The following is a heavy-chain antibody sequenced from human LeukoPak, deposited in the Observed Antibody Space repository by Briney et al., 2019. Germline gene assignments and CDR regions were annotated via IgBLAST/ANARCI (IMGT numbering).Heavy chain of an antibody. CDR2: IYHSGST. D-gene: IGHD2-8*01. CDR1: GYSISSGYY. Sequence: SETLSLTCTVSGYSISSGYYWGWIRQPPGKGLEWIGSIYHSGSTYYNPSLKSRVTISVDTSKNQFSPKLSSVTAADTAVYYCARIARNCTNGVCQNTGFDYWGQGTLVTVSS. CDR3: ARIARNCTNGVCQNTGFDY. J-gene: IGHJ4*02. V-gene: IGHV4-38-2*02.